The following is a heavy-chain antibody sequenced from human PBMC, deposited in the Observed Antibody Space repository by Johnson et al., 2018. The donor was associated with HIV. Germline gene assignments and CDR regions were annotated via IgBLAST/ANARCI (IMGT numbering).Heavy chain of an antibody. J-gene: IGHJ3*02. D-gene: IGHD3-10*01. CDR1: GFTFSSYA. CDR3: ARSGYGSGSTHDAFDI. CDR2: IYSGGST. Sequence: EVQLVESGGGLVQPGGSLRLSCAASGFTFSSYAMSWVRQAPGKGLEWVSVIYSGGSTYYADSVNGRFTISRDNSKNTLYLQMNSLSAEDTAVYYCARSGYGSGSTHDAFDIWGQGTMVTVSS. V-gene: IGHV3-66*01.